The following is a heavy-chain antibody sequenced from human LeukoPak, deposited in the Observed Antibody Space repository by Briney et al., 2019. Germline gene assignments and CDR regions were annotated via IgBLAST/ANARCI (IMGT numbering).Heavy chain of an antibody. D-gene: IGHD3-10*01. V-gene: IGHV4-34*01. CDR2: VNHSGST. Sequence: SETLSLTCAVYGGSFSGYYWNWIRPPPGKGLEWLGEVNHSGSTNYNPSLKSRVTISVDTSKNQFSLKLSSVTAADTAVYYCATTNVLLWFGELSKTAYFDYWGQGTLVTVSS. CDR1: GGSFSGYY. J-gene: IGHJ4*02. CDR3: ATTNVLLWFGELSKTAYFDY.